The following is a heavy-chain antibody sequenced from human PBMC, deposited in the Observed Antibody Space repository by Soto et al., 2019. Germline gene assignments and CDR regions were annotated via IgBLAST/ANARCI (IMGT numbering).Heavy chain of an antibody. D-gene: IGHD6-19*01. CDR2: IIPILGIA. CDR3: ARGSGSSGWYGY. V-gene: IGHV1-69*02. J-gene: IGHJ4*02. Sequence: QVQLVQSGAEVKKPGSSVKVSCKASGGTFSSYTISWVRQAPGQGLEWMGRIIPILGIANYAQKFQGRVTIXAXXATSTAYMELSSLRSEDTAVYYCARGSGSSGWYGYWGQGTLVTVSS. CDR1: GGTFSSYT.